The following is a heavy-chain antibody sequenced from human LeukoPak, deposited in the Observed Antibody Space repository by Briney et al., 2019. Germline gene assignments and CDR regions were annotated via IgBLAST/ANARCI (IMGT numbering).Heavy chain of an antibody. CDR1: GFTFSSYG. CDR2: IRYDGSNK. CDR3: ARVTVARGDHFDY. V-gene: IGHV3-30*02. D-gene: IGHD4-23*01. Sequence: PGGSLRPSCAASGFTFSSYGMHWVRQAPGKGLEWVAFIRYDGSNKYYADSVKGRFTISRDNAKNSLYLQTNSLRAEDTAVYYRARVTVARGDHFDYWGQGTLVTVFS. J-gene: IGHJ4*02.